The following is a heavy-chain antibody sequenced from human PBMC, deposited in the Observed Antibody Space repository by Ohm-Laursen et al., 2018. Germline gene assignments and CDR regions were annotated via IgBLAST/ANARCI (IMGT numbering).Heavy chain of an antibody. CDR1: GDSISSYY. CDR3: SRSFDTYYFDL. CDR2: IYSSGST. J-gene: IGHJ4*02. Sequence: GTLSLTCIVSGDSISSYYWSWIRQPAGKGLEWIGRIYSSGSTNYNPSLKSRVTISVDTSKSKFSLKVNSVTAADTVVYYWSRSFDTYYFDLWGQGTLVTVSS. V-gene: IGHV4-4*07.